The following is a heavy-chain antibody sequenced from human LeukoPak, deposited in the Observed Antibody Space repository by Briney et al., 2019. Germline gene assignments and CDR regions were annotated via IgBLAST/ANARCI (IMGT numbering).Heavy chain of an antibody. CDR3: ARGSDSSGYLEGFDY. D-gene: IGHD3-22*01. CDR2: IYSGGST. CDR1: RFTVCSNY. Sequence: GGSLRLSCAASRFTVCSNYMRWVRQAQGKGREWVSVIYSGGSTYYEDCVKGRFTISRDNSKNTLYLQMNSLRVEDTAVYYCARGSDSSGYLEGFDYWGQGTLVTVSS. J-gene: IGHJ4*02. V-gene: IGHV3-53*01.